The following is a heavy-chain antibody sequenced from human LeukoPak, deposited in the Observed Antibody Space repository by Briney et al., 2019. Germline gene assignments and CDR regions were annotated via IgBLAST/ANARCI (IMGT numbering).Heavy chain of an antibody. CDR2: IYHSGST. D-gene: IGHD6-19*01. CDR1: GYSISSGYY. CDR3: ARDLGSGWYFRNWFDP. Sequence: SETLSLTCTVSGYSISSGYYWGWIRQPPGKGLEWIGSIYHSGSTYYNPSLKSRVTISVDTSKNQFSLKLSSVTAADTAVYYCARDLGSGWYFRNWFDPWGQGTLVTVSS. J-gene: IGHJ5*02. V-gene: IGHV4-38-2*02.